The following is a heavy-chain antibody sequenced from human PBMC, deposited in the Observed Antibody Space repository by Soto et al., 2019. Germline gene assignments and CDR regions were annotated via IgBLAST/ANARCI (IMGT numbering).Heavy chain of an antibody. CDR1: GYTFSTYD. V-gene: IGHV1-8*01. Sequence: ASVKVSCKASGYTFSTYDINWVRQATGQGLEWMGWMNPNSGNTGYAQKFKGRVTMTRDTSSSTAYMELRSLRSEDTAVYYCARDLDPNCSSTSCYYNWFDPWGQGTLVTVSS. CDR2: MNPNSGNT. D-gene: IGHD2-2*01. J-gene: IGHJ5*02. CDR3: ARDLDPNCSSTSCYYNWFDP.